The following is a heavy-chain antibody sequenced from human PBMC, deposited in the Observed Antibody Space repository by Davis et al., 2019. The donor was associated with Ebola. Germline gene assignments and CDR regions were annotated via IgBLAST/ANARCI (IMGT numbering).Heavy chain of an antibody. Sequence: GESLKISCAASGFTFSSYAMSWVRQAPGQGLEWVSTITGNGGSTYYADSVKGRFTISRDNSKNTLYLQINSLRAEDTAIYYCAKDSLWPTGVNYFDPWGQGTLVIVSS. CDR3: AKDSLWPTGVNYFDP. CDR2: ITGNGGST. V-gene: IGHV3-23*01. D-gene: IGHD2/OR15-2a*01. CDR1: GFTFSSYA. J-gene: IGHJ5*02.